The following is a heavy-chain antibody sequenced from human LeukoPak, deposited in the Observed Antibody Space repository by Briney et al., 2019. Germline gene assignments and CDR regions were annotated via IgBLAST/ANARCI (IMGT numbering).Heavy chain of an antibody. CDR1: GYRFSGYY. J-gene: IGHJ4*02. V-gene: IGHV1-2*04. Sequence: GASVKVPCKTSGYRFSGYYMHWVRQAPGQGLEWMGWINPNSGATNYAQNFQGWVTMTRDTSVSTGYMELRRLTSDDTAVYYCARGLINGHDFDYWGQGTLVTVSS. D-gene: IGHD5-12*01. CDR3: ARGLINGHDFDY. CDR2: INPNSGAT.